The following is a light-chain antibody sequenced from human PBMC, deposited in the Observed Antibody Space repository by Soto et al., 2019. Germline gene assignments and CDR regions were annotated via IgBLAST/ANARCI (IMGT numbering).Light chain of an antibody. J-gene: IGKJ4*01. CDR2: AAS. V-gene: IGKV1-9*01. CDR1: QGISSY. Sequence: DIQLTQSPSFLSASVGDRVTITCRASQGISSYLAWYQQKSGKAPKLLIYAASTLQSGVPSRFSGSGSGTEFTLTISSLQPEDFATYYCQQVNSYLVTFGGGTKVEIK. CDR3: QQVNSYLVT.